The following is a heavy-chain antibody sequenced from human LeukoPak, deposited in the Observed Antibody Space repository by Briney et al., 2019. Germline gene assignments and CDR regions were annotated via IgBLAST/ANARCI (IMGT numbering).Heavy chain of an antibody. CDR3: ARGSSGRSPCDY. Sequence: GGSLRLSCAASGLTFNFSTYAMNWVRQAPGKGLEWVSGISGSGGSTYYGDSVKGRFTISRDNSKNTLYLQMNSLRAEDTAVYYCARGSSGRSPCDYWGQGTLVTVSS. CDR1: GLTFNFSTYA. J-gene: IGHJ4*02. CDR2: ISGSGGST. V-gene: IGHV3-23*01. D-gene: IGHD6-19*01.